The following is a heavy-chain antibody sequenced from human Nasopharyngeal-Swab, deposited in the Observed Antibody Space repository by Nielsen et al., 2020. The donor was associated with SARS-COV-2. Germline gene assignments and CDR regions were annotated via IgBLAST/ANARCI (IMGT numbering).Heavy chain of an antibody. CDR1: GGSFSGHQ. CDR2: VSHGGGT. CDR3: ARQGVRAVISH. V-gene: IGHV4-34*01. J-gene: IGHJ4*02. D-gene: IGHD3-10*01. Sequence: SETLSLTCAVYGGSFSGHQWSWVRQPPGKGLEWIGEVSHGGGTNYNPSLKSRVTISVATSKNQFSLKLNSVTAADTAVYYCARQGVRAVISHWGQGTLVTVSS.